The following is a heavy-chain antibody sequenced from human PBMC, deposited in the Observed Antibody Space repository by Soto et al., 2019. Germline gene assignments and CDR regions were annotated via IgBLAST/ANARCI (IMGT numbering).Heavy chain of an antibody. CDR2: ISSSSSTI. CDR3: ARDLDILTGYYNSRGVFPAIQDYYGMDV. J-gene: IGHJ6*02. CDR1: GFTFSSYS. V-gene: IGHV3-48*02. D-gene: IGHD3-9*01. Sequence: GGSLRLSCAASGFTFSSYSMNWVRQAPGKGLEWVSYISSSSSTIYYADSVKGRFTISRDNAKNSLYLQMNSLRDEDTAGYYCARDLDILTGYYNSRGVFPAIQDYYGMDVWGQGTTVTVSS.